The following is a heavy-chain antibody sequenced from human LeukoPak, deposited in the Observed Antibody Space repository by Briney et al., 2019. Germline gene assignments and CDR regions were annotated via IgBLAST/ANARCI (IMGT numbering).Heavy chain of an antibody. CDR1: GFTFRSYS. V-gene: IGHV3-21*01. CDR2: ISTTSGHI. D-gene: IGHD3-22*01. Sequence: GGSLRLSCAAAGFTFRSYSMNWVRQAPGKGLEWVSSISTTSGHIYYADSLKGRFTISRDNAKNSLYLQMNSLRAEDTAVYYCARAGYYYDSSGYLDFQHWGQGTLVTVSS. J-gene: IGHJ1*01. CDR3: ARAGYYYDSSGYLDFQH.